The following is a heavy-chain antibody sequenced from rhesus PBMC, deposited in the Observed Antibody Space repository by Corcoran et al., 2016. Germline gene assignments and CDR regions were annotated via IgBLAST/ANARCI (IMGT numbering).Heavy chain of an antibody. D-gene: IGHD2-39*02. CDR2: TSGDGWKT. Sequence: QVQLQESGPGLVKPSETLSLTCAVSGASISSNYWSWIRQAPGKGLEGIGRTSGDGWKTDYNPYVKRRVSISVDTSKNQFSLKLSSVTAADTAVYYCARDLYGGAFDRFDVWGAGALVTVSS. J-gene: IGHJ5-1*01. CDR1: GASISSNY. V-gene: IGHV4S2*01. CDR3: ARDLYGGAFDRFDV.